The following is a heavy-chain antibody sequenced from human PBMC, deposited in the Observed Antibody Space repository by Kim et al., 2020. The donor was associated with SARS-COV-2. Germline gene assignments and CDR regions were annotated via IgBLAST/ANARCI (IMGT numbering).Heavy chain of an antibody. V-gene: IGHV4-4*02. CDR3: ARDEGGSSWYWGNFEY. J-gene: IGHJ4*02. Sequence: SETLSLTCAVSGGSISTNNWWSWVRQPPGQGLEWIGEIFHSGDTNYNPSLKTRVTISVDKSKNQFSLKLTSVTAADTAVYYCARDEGGSSWYWGNFEYWGQGALVTVSS. CDR2: IFHSGDT. CDR1: GGSISTNNW. D-gene: IGHD6-13*01.